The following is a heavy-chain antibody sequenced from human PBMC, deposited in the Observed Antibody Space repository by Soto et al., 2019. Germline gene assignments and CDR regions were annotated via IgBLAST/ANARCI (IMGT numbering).Heavy chain of an antibody. V-gene: IGHV1-69*10. J-gene: IGHJ5*02. Sequence: SVKVSCKVSGGSFNTYGIGWGRQAPGQGLEWMGEIIPLLGTPNYAQKFKGRVTLTRDTSASTVYMEVSSLTSEDTAMYYCARSSGGNFGIIIEGTNWFAPWGQGTLVTVSS. D-gene: IGHD1-26*01. CDR2: IIPLLGTP. CDR3: ARSSGGNFGIIIEGTNWFAP. CDR1: GGSFNTYG.